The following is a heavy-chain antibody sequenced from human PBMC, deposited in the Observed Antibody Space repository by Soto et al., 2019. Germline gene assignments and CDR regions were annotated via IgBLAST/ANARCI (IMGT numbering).Heavy chain of an antibody. D-gene: IGHD3-3*01. CDR3: ARGITIFGVVTKYYYYYMDV. J-gene: IGHJ6*03. V-gene: IGHV3-21*01. Sequence: GSLRLSCAASGFTFSSYSMNWVRQAPGKGLEWVSSISSSSSYIYYADSVKGRFTISRDNAKNSLYLQMNSLRAEDTAVYYCARGITIFGVVTKYYYYYMDVWGKGTTVTVSS. CDR1: GFTFSSYS. CDR2: ISSSSSYI.